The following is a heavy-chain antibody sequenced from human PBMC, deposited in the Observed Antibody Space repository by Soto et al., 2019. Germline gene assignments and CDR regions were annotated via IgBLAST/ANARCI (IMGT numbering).Heavy chain of an antibody. CDR2: IWYDGSNK. D-gene: IGHD2-15*01. J-gene: IGHJ4*02. CDR3: ARDQPGYCSGGSCYDARTIDY. V-gene: IGHV3-33*01. CDR1: GFTFSSYG. Sequence: QVQLVESGGGVVQPGRSLRLSCAASGFTFSSYGMHWVRQAPGKGLEWVAVIWYDGSNKYYADSVKGRFTISRDNSKNTLYLQMNSLRAKDTAVYYCARDQPGYCSGGSCYDARTIDYWGQGTLVTVSS.